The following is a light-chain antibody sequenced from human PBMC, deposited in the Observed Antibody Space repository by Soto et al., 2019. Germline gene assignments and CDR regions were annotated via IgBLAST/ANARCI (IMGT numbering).Light chain of an antibody. V-gene: IGLV2-14*01. CDR3: SSFTSSNTVV. Sequence: QSALTQPASVSGSPGQSITISCTGTSSDVGAYNYVSWYQHHPGKAPKLMISEVSKRPSGVSNRFSGSKSGNTASLTISGLQDEDEAHYYCSSFTSSNTVVFGGGTKLTVL. J-gene: IGLJ2*01. CDR1: SSDVGAYNY. CDR2: EVS.